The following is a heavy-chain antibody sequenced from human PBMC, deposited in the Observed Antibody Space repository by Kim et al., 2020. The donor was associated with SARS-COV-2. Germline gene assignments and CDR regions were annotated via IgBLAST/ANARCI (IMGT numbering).Heavy chain of an antibody. V-gene: IGHV3-30-3*01. J-gene: IGHJ3*01. CDR2: ISYDGSNK. CDR3: ARLDCRSTSGDDAFEL. D-gene: IGHD2-2*01. Sequence: GGSLRLSCAASGFTFSSYAMHWVRQAPGKGLEWVAVISYDGSNKYYADSVKGRFTISRDNSKNTLYLQMSSLRAEDTAVYYCARLDCRSTSGDDAFELWGHGTMVTVSS. CDR1: GFTFSSYA.